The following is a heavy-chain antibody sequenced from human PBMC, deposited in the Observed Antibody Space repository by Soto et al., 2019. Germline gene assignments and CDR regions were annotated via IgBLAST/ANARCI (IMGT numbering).Heavy chain of an antibody. Sequence: VQLQESGPRLVKPSETLSLTCTVSNGSIIHSYWSWIRQPPGKGPEWIGYIYYTGATNYNPSLKSRVSMPGDMARNQLPRKLHSVTAADPAVYYGASRLTLATTTGDGFDIWGRGTLVTVSS. D-gene: IGHD3-9*01. CDR1: NGSIIHSY. CDR3: ASRLTLATTTGDGFDI. CDR2: IYYTGAT. V-gene: IGHV4-59*01. J-gene: IGHJ3*02.